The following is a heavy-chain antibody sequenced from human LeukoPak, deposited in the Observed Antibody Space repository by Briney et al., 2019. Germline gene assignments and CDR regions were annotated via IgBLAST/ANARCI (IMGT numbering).Heavy chain of an antibody. CDR1: GYSFTSYW. CDR3: ARRAAAGTYYYYYMDV. CDR2: IYPGDSDT. Sequence: GESLKISCKGSGYSFTSYWIGWVRQMPGKGLECMGIIYPGDSDTRYSPSFQGQVTISADKSISTAYLQWSSLKASDTAMYYCARRAAAGTYYYYYMDVWGKGTTVTVSS. D-gene: IGHD6-13*01. V-gene: IGHV5-51*01. J-gene: IGHJ6*03.